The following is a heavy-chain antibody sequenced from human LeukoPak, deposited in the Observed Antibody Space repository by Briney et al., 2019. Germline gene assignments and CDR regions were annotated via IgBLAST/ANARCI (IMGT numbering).Heavy chain of an antibody. CDR1: GGSISSGGYY. D-gene: IGHD3-10*01. J-gene: IGHJ3*02. CDR2: IYYSGST. V-gene: IGHV4-31*03. CDR3: ARAGGVAFDI. Sequence: SETLSLTCTVSGGSISSGGYYWSWIRQHPGQGLEWIGYIYYSGSTYYNPSLKSRVTISVDTSKNQFSLKLSSVTAADTAVYYCARAGGVAFDIWGQGTMVTVSS.